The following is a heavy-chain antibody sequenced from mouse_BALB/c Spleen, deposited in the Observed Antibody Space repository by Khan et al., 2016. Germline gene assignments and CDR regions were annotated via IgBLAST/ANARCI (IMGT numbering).Heavy chain of an antibody. V-gene: IGHV5-17*02. J-gene: IGHJ3*01. CDR3: ARSEIHYYGSY. Sequence: EVELVESGGGLVQPGGSRKLSCAASGFTFSSFGMHWVRQAPEKGLEWVAYISSGSSTIYYADTVKGRFTISRDNPKNTLFLQMTSLRSEDTAMYYCARSEIHYYGSYWGQGTLVTVSA. D-gene: IGHD1-2*01. CDR1: GFTFSSFG. CDR2: ISSGSSTI.